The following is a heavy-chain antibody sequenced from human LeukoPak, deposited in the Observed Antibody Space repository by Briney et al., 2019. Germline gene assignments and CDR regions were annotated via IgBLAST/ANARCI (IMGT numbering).Heavy chain of an antibody. CDR2: INPNTGGT. J-gene: IGHJ5*02. V-gene: IGHV1-2*02. CDR1: GYTFTGHY. D-gene: IGHD2-2*01. CDR3: ARAEKYCSNPDCYPTTNWLDP. Sequence: GASLKVSCKASGYTFTGHYIHWVRQAPGQGLEWMGGINPNTGGTNFAQKFQGRVTLTRDTSITTAYMELHWLTSDDTAVYYCARAEKYCSNPDCYPTTNWLDPWGQGTRVTVSS.